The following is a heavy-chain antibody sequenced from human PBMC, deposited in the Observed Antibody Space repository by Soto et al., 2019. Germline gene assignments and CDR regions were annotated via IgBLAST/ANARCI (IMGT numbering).Heavy chain of an antibody. D-gene: IGHD3-3*01. CDR3: ARVEPTYYDFWSGCLGYYYYGMDV. CDR1: GFTFSSYW. V-gene: IGHV3-7*01. Sequence: GGSLTLSCAASGFTFSSYWLSWVRQAPGKGLEWVANIKQEGSKNYYVNPVKGRFTISRDNAKNSLYLQMNSLRAEDTAVYYCARVEPTYYDFWSGCLGYYYYGMDVWGQGTTVTVSS. CDR2: IKQEGSKN. J-gene: IGHJ6*02.